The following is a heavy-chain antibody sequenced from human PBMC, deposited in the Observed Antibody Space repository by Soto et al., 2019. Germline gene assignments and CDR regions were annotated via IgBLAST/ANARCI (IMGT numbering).Heavy chain of an antibody. Sequence: GGSLSLSCAASGFTFSSYAMSWVRQAPGKGLEWVSAISGGGGSTYYADSVKGRFTISRDNSKNTLYLQMNSLRAEDMAVYYCAKAMYYYDSSEYWGQGTLVTVSS. J-gene: IGHJ4*02. D-gene: IGHD3-22*01. CDR1: GFTFSSYA. CDR2: ISGGGGST. CDR3: AKAMYYYDSSEY. V-gene: IGHV3-23*01.